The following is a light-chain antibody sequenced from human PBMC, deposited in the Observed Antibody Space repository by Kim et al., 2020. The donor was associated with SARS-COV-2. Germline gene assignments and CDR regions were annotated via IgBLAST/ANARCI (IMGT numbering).Light chain of an antibody. V-gene: IGKV2-28*01. CDR3: MQALQTPPT. Sequence: PASISCRSSQSLLQSNGYNYLDWYLQKPGQSPQLLIYLGSNRASGVPDRFSGTGSGTDFTLKISRVEAEDVGVYYCMQALQTPPTFGQGTRLEIK. J-gene: IGKJ5*01. CDR1: QSLLQSNGYNY. CDR2: LGS.